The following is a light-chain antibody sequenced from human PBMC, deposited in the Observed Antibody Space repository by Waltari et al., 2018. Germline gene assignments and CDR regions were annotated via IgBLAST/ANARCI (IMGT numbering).Light chain of an antibody. Sequence: QSVLTQPPPPSGTPGQGITIPCSGSNSNIGGNPVIWYQQSPGSAPKVLIYTTNLRPSGDPDQYAVTKCFASASLAISGLQSEDEADYYCAASDDSLGGHYVIGTGTKVTVL. CDR2: TTN. V-gene: IGLV1-44*01. J-gene: IGLJ1*01. CDR3: AASDDSLGGHYV. CDR1: NSNIGGNP.